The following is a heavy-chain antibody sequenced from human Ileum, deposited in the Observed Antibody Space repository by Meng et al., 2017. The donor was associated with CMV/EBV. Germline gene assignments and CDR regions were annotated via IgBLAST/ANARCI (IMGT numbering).Heavy chain of an antibody. D-gene: IGHD7-27*01. V-gene: IGHV3-72*01. CDR2: IRNRDNGYTT. J-gene: IGHJ4*02. Sequence: SGYIYIDHYMDWVRQDPGKGMEWVSHIRNRDNGYTTEYAASVRGRFTISRDDTKNSLYLQMNSLKTEDTAVYYCTRDNPLLPGVLDYWGQGTLVTVSS. CDR3: TRDNPLLPGVLDY. CDR1: GYIYIDHY.